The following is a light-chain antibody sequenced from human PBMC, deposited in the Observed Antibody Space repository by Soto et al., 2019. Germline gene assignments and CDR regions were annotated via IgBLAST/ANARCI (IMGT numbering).Light chain of an antibody. CDR2: GAS. V-gene: IGKV3-20*01. CDR3: QQYGSSSLT. CDR1: QSVSSSY. J-gene: IGKJ4*01. Sequence: EILLTQSPGTLSLSPGDRATLSCRASQSVSSSYLAWYQQKPGQATRLLIYGASSRATGIPDRFSGSGSGTDFTFTISRLEPEDFAVYYCQQYGSSSLTFGGGTKVDIK.